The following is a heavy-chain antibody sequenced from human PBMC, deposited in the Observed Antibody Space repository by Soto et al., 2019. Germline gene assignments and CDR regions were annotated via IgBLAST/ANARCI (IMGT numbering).Heavy chain of an antibody. CDR1: GGTFTTYP. Sequence: QVQLVQSGAEVKRPESSVKVSCKTSGGTFTTYPINWVRQAPGQGLEWMGGLIPIVGTADYAQKFQGRVTVTADESTRTAYMELSGLGSEDTAVYYCARAHERICGGSFCYNGIDFWGQGTLVTVSS. J-gene: IGHJ4*02. CDR2: LIPIVGTA. V-gene: IGHV1-69*01. D-gene: IGHD2-21*01. CDR3: ARAHERICGGSFCYNGIDF.